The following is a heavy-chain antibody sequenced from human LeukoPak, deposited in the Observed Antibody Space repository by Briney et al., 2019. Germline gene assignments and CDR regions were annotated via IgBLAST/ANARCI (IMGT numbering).Heavy chain of an antibody. Sequence: GASVKVSCKASGYTFTGYYMHWVRQAAGQGLEWMGWINPNSGGTNYAQKFQGRVTMTRDTSISTAYMELSRLRSDDMAVYYCARALVVAAAFDIWVQGTMVTVSS. J-gene: IGHJ3*02. D-gene: IGHD5-12*01. CDR3: ARALVVAAAFDI. CDR2: INPNSGGT. CDR1: GYTFTGYY. V-gene: IGHV1-2*02.